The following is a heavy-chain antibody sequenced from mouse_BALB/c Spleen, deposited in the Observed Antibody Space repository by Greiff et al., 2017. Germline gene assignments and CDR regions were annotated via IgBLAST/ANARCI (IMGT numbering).Heavy chain of an antibody. CDR3: ARRRDDYDEGFAY. CDR1: GYTFTSYW. J-gene: IGHJ3*01. CDR2: INPSNGRT. D-gene: IGHD2-4*01. Sequence: QVQLQQPGAELVKPGASVKLSCKASGYTFTSYWMHWVKQRPGQGLEWIGEINPSNGRTNYNEKFKSKATLTVDKSSSTAYMQLSSLTSEDSAVYYCARRRDDYDEGFAYWGQGTLVTVSA. V-gene: IGHV1S81*02.